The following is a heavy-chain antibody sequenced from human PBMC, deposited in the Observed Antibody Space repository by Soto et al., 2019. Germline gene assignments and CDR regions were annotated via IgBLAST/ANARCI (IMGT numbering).Heavy chain of an antibody. V-gene: IGHV3-15*01. CDR1: GFTFSNAW. Sequence: EVQLVESGGGLVKPGGSLRLSCAASGFTFSNAWMSWVRQAPGKGLEWVGRIKSKTDGGTTDYAAPVKGRFTISRDDSKNTLYLQMNSLKTEYTSVYYCTTDAQDYYDSSGNTYYFDYWGQGTLVTVSS. CDR2: IKSKTDGGTT. D-gene: IGHD3-22*01. J-gene: IGHJ4*02. CDR3: TTDAQDYYDSSGNTYYFDY.